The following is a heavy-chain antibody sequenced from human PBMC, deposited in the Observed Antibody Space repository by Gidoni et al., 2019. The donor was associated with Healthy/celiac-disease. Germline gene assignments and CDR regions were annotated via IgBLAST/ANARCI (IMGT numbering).Heavy chain of an antibody. V-gene: IGHV3-30-3*01. J-gene: IGHJ4*02. CDR2: ISYDGSNK. CDR1: GFTFSSYA. CDR3: ARGSSGWYSNPGY. Sequence: QVQLVASGGGVVQPGRSLRLSCAASGFTFSSYAMHWVRQAPGKGLEWVAVISYDGSNKYYADSVKGRFTISRDNSKNTLYLQMNSLRAEDTAVYYCARGSSGWYSNPGYWGQGTLVTVSS. D-gene: IGHD6-19*01.